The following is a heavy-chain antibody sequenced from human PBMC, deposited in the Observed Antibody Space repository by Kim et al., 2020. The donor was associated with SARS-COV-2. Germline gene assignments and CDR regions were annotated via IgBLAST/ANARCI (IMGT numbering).Heavy chain of an antibody. CDR1: GFTFSSYW. CDR2: INSDGSST. D-gene: IGHD4-17*01. CDR3: ASVFQDPYGGIFYYGMDV. J-gene: IGHJ6*02. V-gene: IGHV3-74*01. Sequence: GGSLRLSCAASGFTFSSYWMHWVRQAPGKGLVWVSRINSDGSSTSYADSVKGRFTISRDNAKNTLYLQMNSLRAEDTAVYYCASVFQDPYGGIFYYGMDVWGQGTTVTVSS.